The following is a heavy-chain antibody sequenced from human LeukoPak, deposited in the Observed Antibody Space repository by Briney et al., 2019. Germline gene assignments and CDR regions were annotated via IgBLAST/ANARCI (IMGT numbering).Heavy chain of an antibody. V-gene: IGHV3-23*01. D-gene: IGHD3-22*01. CDR3: AKDDRRTYYYDSSGYYYDY. CDR2: ISGSGGST. Sequence: GGSLRLSCAASGFTFSSYAMSWVRQAPGQGLEWVSAISGSGGSTYYADSVKGRFTISRDNSKNPLYLQMNSLTAEDTAVYYCAKDDRRTYYYDSSGYYYDYWGQGTLVTVSS. CDR1: GFTFSSYA. J-gene: IGHJ4*02.